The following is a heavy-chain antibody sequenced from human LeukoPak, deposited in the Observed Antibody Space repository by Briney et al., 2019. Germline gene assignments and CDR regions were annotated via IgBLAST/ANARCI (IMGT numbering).Heavy chain of an antibody. D-gene: IGHD3-10*01. CDR1: GGSITNYV. CDR3: ATLFGFSGYFDY. CDR2: TYSSGTT. J-gene: IGHJ4*02. Sequence: SQTLSLTCSVSGGSITNYVCSWIRQSPGKGLESIGYTYSSGTTNHNPSLRGRVTISMDTSKSQFSLKLSSVTAEDTAVYYCATLFGFSGYFDYWGQGILVTVSS. V-gene: IGHV4-59*01.